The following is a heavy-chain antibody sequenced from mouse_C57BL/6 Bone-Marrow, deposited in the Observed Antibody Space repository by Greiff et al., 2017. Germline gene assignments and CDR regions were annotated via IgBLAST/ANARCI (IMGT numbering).Heavy chain of an antibody. CDR1: GYTFTDYY. CDR2: INPNNGGT. D-gene: IGHD2-12*01. J-gene: IGHJ4*01. V-gene: IGHV1-26*01. CDR3: ARTVTAFYYYAMDY. Sequence: EVQLQQSGPELVKPGASVKISCKASGYTFTDYYMNWVKQSHGKSLEWIGDINPNNGGTSYNQKFKGKATLTVDKSSSTAYMELGSLTSEDSAVYYFARTVTAFYYYAMDYWGQGTSVTVSS.